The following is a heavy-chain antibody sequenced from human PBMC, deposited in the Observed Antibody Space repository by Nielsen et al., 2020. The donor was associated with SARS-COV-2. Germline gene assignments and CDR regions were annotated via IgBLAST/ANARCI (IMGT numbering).Heavy chain of an antibody. D-gene: IGHD1-7*01. V-gene: IGHV1-69*01. J-gene: IGHJ6*03. Sequence: WVRQAPGQGLEWMGGIIPIFGTANYAQKFQGRVTITADESTSTAYMELSSLRSEDTAVYYCARAGWSAGNTYYYYYYYMDVWGKGTTVTVSS. CDR2: IIPIFGTA. CDR3: ARAGWSAGNTYYYYYYYMDV.